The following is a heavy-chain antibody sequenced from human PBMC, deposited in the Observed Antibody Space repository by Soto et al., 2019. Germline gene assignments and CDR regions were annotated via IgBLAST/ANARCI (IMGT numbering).Heavy chain of an antibody. J-gene: IGHJ4*02. V-gene: IGHV4-31*03. CDR2: IYYSGST. D-gene: IGHD2-2*01. Sequence: SETLSLTCTVSGGSISSGGYYWSWIRQHPGKGLEWIGYIYYSGSTYYNPSLKSRVTISVDTSKNQFSLKLSSVTAADSAVYYCARDCGSGTSCYSSGYGNYWGQGTLVTVSS. CDR3: ARDCGSGTSCYSSGYGNY. CDR1: GGSISSGGYY.